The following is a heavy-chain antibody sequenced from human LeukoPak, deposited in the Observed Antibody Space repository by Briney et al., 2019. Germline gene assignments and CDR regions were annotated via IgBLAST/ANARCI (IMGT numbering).Heavy chain of an antibody. Sequence: PSETLSLTCTVSGGSISSYYWSWIRQPAGKGLEWIGRIYTRGSTNYNPSLKSRVTMSVDTSKNQFSLKLSSVTAADTAVYYCASGVVPAAKDAFDIWGQGTMVTVSS. V-gene: IGHV4-4*07. CDR1: GGSISSYY. CDR2: IYTRGST. J-gene: IGHJ3*02. D-gene: IGHD2-2*01. CDR3: ASGVVPAAKDAFDI.